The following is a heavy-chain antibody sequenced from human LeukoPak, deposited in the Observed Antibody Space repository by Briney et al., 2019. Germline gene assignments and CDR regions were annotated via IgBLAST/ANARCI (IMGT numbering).Heavy chain of an antibody. D-gene: IGHD4-17*01. Sequence: SETLSLTCTVSGGSITSSYWTWIRQPPGKGLEWIAYTYYNGRANYNPSLKSRVTISVDTSKNQFSLKLSSVTAADTAVYYCARDFGYGDYFFDDWGQGTLVTVSS. CDR1: GGSITSSY. J-gene: IGHJ4*02. CDR3: ARDFGYGDYFFDD. CDR2: TYYNGRA. V-gene: IGHV4-59*12.